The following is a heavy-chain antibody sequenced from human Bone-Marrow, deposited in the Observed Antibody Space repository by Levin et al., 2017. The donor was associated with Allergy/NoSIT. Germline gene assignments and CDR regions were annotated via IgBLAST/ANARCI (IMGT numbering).Heavy chain of an antibody. CDR1: GGTISSNW. Sequence: GSLRLSCGVSGGTISSNWWSWVRQPPGKGLEWIGEIYHSGTPNYNPSLKSRVGMSVDKSKTHLSLNLTSVTAADTAVYYCARSTIAGIASVGDDAFDIWGQGTMVTVSS. D-gene: IGHD6-13*01. J-gene: IGHJ3*02. CDR2: IYHSGTP. CDR3: ARSTIAGIASVGDDAFDI. V-gene: IGHV4-4*02.